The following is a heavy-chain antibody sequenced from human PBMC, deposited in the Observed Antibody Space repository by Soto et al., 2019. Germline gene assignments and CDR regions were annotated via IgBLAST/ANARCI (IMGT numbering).Heavy chain of an antibody. Sequence: GGSLRLSCAASGFIFSSYEVNWVRQAPGKGLEWVSFISGTGSSIYYADSVKGRFTISRDNAKNSLYLQMNSLRAEDTAVYYCARLLLWPPHYWGQGTLVTVSS. V-gene: IGHV3-48*03. D-gene: IGHD3-10*01. J-gene: IGHJ4*02. CDR1: GFIFSSYE. CDR2: ISGTGSSI. CDR3: ARLLLWPPHY.